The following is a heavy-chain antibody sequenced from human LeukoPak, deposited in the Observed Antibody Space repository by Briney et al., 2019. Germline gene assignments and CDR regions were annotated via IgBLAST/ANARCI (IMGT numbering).Heavy chain of an antibody. D-gene: IGHD5-12*01. J-gene: IGHJ4*02. CDR1: SGSFSSYY. Sequence: SSETLSLTCAVYSGSFSSYYWSWIRQPPGKGLEWIGEIHHSGSTNYNPSLKSRVTISVDTSKNQFSLKLSSVTAADTAVYYCARAWGYAPLGYWGQGTLVTVSS. CDR2: IHHSGST. CDR3: ARAWGYAPLGY. V-gene: IGHV4-34*01.